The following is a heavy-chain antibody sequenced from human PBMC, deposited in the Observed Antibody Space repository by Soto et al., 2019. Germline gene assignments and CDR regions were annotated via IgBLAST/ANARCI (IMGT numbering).Heavy chain of an antibody. CDR3: AHKDSNVDTGALYYYGMDV. CDR2: IYWDDDK. D-gene: IGHD5-18*01. V-gene: IGHV2-5*02. J-gene: IGHJ6*02. CDR1: GFSLSTSGVG. Sequence: QITLKESGPTLVKPTQTLTLTCTFSGFSLSTSGVGVGWIRQPPGKALEWLALIYWDDDKRYSPSLKSRLTITNDTSKSQVVLTMTNTDPVDTASYYCAHKDSNVDTGALYYYGMDVWGQGTTVTVSS.